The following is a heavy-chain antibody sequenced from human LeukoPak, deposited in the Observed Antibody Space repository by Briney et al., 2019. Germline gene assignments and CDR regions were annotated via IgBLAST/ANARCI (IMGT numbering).Heavy chain of an antibody. Sequence: SQTLSLTCAISGDSVSGNSAAWNWIRQSPSRGLEWLGRTYYRSKWYNDYAVSVKGRVTINPDTSKNQFSLHLYSVTPEGTAVYYCARDPTRQDYFDFWGHGTLVTVSS. V-gene: IGHV6-1*01. CDR1: GDSVSGNSAA. CDR3: ARDPTRQDYFDF. CDR2: TYYRSKWYN. J-gene: IGHJ4*01.